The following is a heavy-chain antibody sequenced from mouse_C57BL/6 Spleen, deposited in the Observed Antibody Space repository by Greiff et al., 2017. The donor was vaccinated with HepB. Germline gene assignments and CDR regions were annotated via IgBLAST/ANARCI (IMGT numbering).Heavy chain of an antibody. CDR2: IDPETGGT. CDR1: GYTFTDYE. CDR3: TREGFFGLLDY. D-gene: IGHD2-3*01. J-gene: IGHJ2*01. Sequence: QVQLQQSGAELVRPGASVTLSCKASGYTFTDYEMHWVKQTPVHGLEWIGAIDPETGGTAYNQKFKGKAILTADKSSSTAYMELRSLTSEDSAVYYCTREGFFGLLDYWGQGTTLTVSS. V-gene: IGHV1-15*01.